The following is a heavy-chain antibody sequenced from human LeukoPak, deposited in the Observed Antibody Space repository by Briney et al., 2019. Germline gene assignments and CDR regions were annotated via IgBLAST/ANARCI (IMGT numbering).Heavy chain of an antibody. J-gene: IGHJ4*02. CDR3: TTARLVGATEYYFDY. V-gene: IGHV3-15*01. D-gene: IGHD1-26*01. Sequence: SRGSLRLSCAASGFTFSNAWMSWVRQAPGKGLEWVGRIKSKTDGGTTDYAAPVKGRFTISRDDSKNTLYLQMNSLKTEDTAVYYCTTARLVGATEYYFDYWGQGTLVTVSS. CDR1: GFTFSNAW. CDR2: IKSKTDGGTT.